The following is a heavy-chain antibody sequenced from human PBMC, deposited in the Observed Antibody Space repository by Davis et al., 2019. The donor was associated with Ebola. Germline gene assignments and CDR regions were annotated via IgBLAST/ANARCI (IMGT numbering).Heavy chain of an antibody. Sequence: PGGSLRLSCSASGFTFNNYAMHWVRQAPGRGLDFVSGINDNGVTTHYADSVKGRFTISRDDSRSTVYLQMSSLTVEDTALYYCVKDRRWSYAFDIWGQGTMVTVSS. CDR3: VKDRRWSYAFDI. CDR2: INDNGVTT. J-gene: IGHJ3*02. D-gene: IGHD3-3*01. V-gene: IGHV3-64D*06. CDR1: GFTFNNYA.